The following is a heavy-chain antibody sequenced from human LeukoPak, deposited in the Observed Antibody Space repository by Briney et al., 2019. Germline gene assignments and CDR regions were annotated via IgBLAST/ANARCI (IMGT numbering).Heavy chain of an antibody. V-gene: IGHV3-23*01. J-gene: IGHJ4*02. CDR1: GFTFSSYA. Sequence: QPGGSLRLSCAASGFTFSSYAMSWVRHAPGKGLEWVSAISGSGGSTYYADSVKGRFTISRDNSKNTLYLQMNSLRAEDTAVYYCAKDGLRYFDWLLSTYWGQGTLVTVSS. CDR3: AKDGLRYFDWLLSTY. CDR2: ISGSGGST. D-gene: IGHD3-9*01.